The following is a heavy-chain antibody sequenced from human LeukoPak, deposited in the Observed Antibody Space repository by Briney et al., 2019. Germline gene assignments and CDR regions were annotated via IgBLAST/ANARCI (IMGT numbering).Heavy chain of an antibody. CDR2: MNPNSGNT. Sequence: ASVKVSCKASGYTFTSYDINWVRQATGQGLEWMGWMNPNSGNTGYAQKFQGRVTITRNTSISTAYMELSSLRSEDTAVYYCARSRGLYCSGGSCYAFDIWGQGTMVTVSS. J-gene: IGHJ3*02. CDR3: ARSRGLYCSGGSCYAFDI. CDR1: GYTFTSYD. V-gene: IGHV1-8*03. D-gene: IGHD2-15*01.